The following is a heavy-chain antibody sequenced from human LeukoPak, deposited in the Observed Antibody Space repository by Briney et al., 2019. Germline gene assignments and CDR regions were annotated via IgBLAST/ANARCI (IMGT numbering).Heavy chain of an antibody. Sequence: PSETLSLTCAVYGGSFSGYYWSWIRQPPGKGLEWIGEINHSGSTNYNPSLKSRVTISVDTSKNQFSLKLSSVTAADTAVYYCARELLLDYYDSSGYPYFDYWGQGTLVTVSS. D-gene: IGHD3-22*01. CDR3: ARELLLDYYDSSGYPYFDY. CDR1: GGSFSGYY. CDR2: INHSGST. J-gene: IGHJ4*02. V-gene: IGHV4-34*01.